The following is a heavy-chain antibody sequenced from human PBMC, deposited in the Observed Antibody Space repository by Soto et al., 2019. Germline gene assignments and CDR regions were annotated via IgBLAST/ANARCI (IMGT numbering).Heavy chain of an antibody. CDR2: INWDSGRI. Sequence: EVQLVESGGGVVQPGGSLRLSCAAFGFNFNNYAMHWFRQAPGKGLEWVSGINWDSGRIVYADSVKGRFTISRDNAKNSLYLQMNSLRAEDTAFYYCAKGGNLYYDFWSDYWGQGPLVTVSS. D-gene: IGHD3-3*01. V-gene: IGHV3-9*01. CDR3: AKGGNLYYDFWSDY. CDR1: GFNFNNYA. J-gene: IGHJ4*02.